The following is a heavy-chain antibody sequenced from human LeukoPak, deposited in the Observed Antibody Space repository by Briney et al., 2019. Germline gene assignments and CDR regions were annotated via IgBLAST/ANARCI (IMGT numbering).Heavy chain of an antibody. Sequence: ASVKVSCKASGYTFTSYYMHWVRQAPGQGLEWMGIINPSGGSTSYAQKFQGRVTMTRDTSTSTDYMELSSLRSEDTAVYYCAVVLRGLWYFDLWGRGTLVTVSS. J-gene: IGHJ2*01. D-gene: IGHD2/OR15-2a*01. CDR1: GYTFTSYY. CDR3: AVVLRGLWYFDL. V-gene: IGHV1-46*01. CDR2: INPSGGST.